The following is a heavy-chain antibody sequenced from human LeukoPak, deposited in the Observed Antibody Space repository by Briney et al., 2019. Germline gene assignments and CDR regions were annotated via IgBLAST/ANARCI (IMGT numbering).Heavy chain of an antibody. V-gene: IGHV1-2*02. J-gene: IGHJ3*01. CDR3: ARSYGSGRRDAFDF. CDR1: KYTFTDYY. CDR2: INPNSGAA. Sequence: GASVKVSCKPSKYTFTDYYLHWVRQAPGQGLEWMGWINPNSGAASYAQKFQGRVTMTRDTSISTAYMELSRLRSDDTAVYYCARSYGSGRRDAFDFWGQGTMVTVSS. D-gene: IGHD3-10*01.